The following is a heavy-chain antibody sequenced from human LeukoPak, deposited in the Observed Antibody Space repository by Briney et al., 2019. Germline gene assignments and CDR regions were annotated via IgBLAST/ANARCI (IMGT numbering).Heavy chain of an antibody. CDR3: ARGDYGGDYFDY. CDR1: GFTFSDYY. D-gene: IGHD4-23*01. V-gene: IGHV3-11*05. CDR2: ISSSSSYT. J-gene: IGHJ4*02. Sequence: KPGGSLRLSCAASGFTFSDYYMSWIRQAPGKGLEWVSYISSSSSYTNYADSVEGRFTISRDNAKNSLYLQMNSLRAEDTAVYYCARGDYGGDYFDYWGQGTLVTVSS.